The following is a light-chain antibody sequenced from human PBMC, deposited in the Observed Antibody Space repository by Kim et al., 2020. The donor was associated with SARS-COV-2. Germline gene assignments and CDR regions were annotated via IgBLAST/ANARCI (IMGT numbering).Light chain of an antibody. V-gene: IGLV3-21*04. CDR2: YDS. Sequence: APGRTARITGGGNNMGSKSVHWYQQKPGQAPVLVIYYDSDRPSGIPERFSGSNSGNTATLTISRVEAGDEADYYCQVWDSSGDHYVFGTGTKVTVL. CDR3: QVWDSSGDHYV. J-gene: IGLJ1*01. CDR1: NMGSKS.